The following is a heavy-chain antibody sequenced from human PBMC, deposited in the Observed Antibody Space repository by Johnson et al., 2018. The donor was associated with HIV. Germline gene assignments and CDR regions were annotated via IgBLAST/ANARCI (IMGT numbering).Heavy chain of an antibody. CDR3: AQKAVAGTFTDAFDI. D-gene: IGHD6-19*01. CDR1: GFTFSSYD. Sequence: VQLVESGGGLVQPGGSLRLSCAASGFTFSSYDMHWVRQATGKGLEWVANIKEDGREKYYVDSVKGRFTISRDNSKKSLFLQMNSLTTEDTALYYCAQKAVAGTFTDAFDIWGQGTMVTVSS. V-gene: IGHV3-7*05. J-gene: IGHJ3*02. CDR2: IKEDGREK.